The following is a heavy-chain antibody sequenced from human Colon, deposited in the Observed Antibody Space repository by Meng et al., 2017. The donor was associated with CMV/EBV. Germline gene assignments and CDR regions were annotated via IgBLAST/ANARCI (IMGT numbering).Heavy chain of an antibody. Sequence: QVQLKPWGAGLLSPSEPLSLACTVYGGSLSGYYWTWIRQPPGKGLDWIGEIHHSGSTFYNPSLNNRVSISVDTSKNQFSLNLRSVTAADTAVYYCSRGADPYKSGIYWGQGALVTVSS. CDR3: SRGADPYKSGIY. CDR2: IHHSGST. J-gene: IGHJ4*02. D-gene: IGHD5-24*01. V-gene: IGHV4-34*01. CDR1: GGSLSGYY.